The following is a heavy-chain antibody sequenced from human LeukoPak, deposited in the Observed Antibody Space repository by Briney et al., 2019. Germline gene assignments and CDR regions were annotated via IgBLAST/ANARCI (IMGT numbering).Heavy chain of an antibody. V-gene: IGHV1-2*02. D-gene: IGHD6-19*01. J-gene: IGHJ4*02. CDR3: ARVTVAGYFDY. CDR2: INPNSGGT. CDR1: GYTFTGYY. Sequence: SVRLSCKASGYTFTGYYMRWVRQAPGQGLEWMGWINPNSGGTNYAQKFQGRVTMTRDTSISTAYMELSRLRSDDTAVYYCARVTVAGYFDYWGQRPGHR.